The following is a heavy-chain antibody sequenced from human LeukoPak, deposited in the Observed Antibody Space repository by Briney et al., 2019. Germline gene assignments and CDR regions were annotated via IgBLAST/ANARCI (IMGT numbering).Heavy chain of an antibody. CDR2: ISSSGSTI. CDR1: GFTLSSYA. D-gene: IGHD3-10*02. Sequence: GGSLRLSCAASGFTLSSYAMSWVRQAPGQGLEWVSYISSSGSTIYYADSVKGRFTIARDNAKNSLYLQMNSLRAEDTAVYYCAELGITMIGGVWGKGTPVTISS. CDR3: AELGITMIGGV. J-gene: IGHJ6*04. V-gene: IGHV3-48*03.